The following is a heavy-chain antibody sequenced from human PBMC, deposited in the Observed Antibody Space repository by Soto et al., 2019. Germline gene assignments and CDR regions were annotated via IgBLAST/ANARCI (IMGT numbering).Heavy chain of an antibody. CDR1: GYTFTSYG. CDR2: ISAYNGNT. Sequence: ASVKVSCKASGYTFTSYGISWVRQAPGQGLEWMGWISAYNGNTNYAQKLQGRVTMTTDTSTSTAYMELRSLRSDDTAVYYCAGRDYVADWFDPWGQGTLVTVSS. CDR3: AGRDYVADWFDP. V-gene: IGHV1-18*01. J-gene: IGHJ5*02. D-gene: IGHD4-17*01.